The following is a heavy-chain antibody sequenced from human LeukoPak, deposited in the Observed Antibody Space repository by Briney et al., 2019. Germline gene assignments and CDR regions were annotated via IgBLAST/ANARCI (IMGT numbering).Heavy chain of an antibody. D-gene: IGHD3-3*01. Sequence: PGGSLRLSCSASGFPFSSYAMHWVRQAPGKGLEYVSAISDSGGSTYYADSVKGRFTISRDNSKNTLYLQMNSLRAEDTAVYYCAKDLNYDFWSGLGNWGQGTLVTVSS. V-gene: IGHV3-64*04. J-gene: IGHJ4*02. CDR1: GFPFSSYA. CDR2: ISDSGGST. CDR3: AKDLNYDFWSGLGN.